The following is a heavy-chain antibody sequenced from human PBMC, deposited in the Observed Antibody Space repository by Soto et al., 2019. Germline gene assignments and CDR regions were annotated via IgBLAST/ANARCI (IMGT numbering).Heavy chain of an antibody. CDR2: INAGNGNT. Sequence: GASVKVSCKASGYTFTSYAMHWVRQAPGQRLEWMGWINAGNGNTKYSQKFQGRVTITRDTSASTAYMELSSLRSEDTAVYYCARGVAVAGHYYYYGMDVWGQGTTVTVYS. D-gene: IGHD6-19*01. V-gene: IGHV1-3*01. CDR3: ARGVAVAGHYYYYGMDV. J-gene: IGHJ6*02. CDR1: GYTFTSYA.